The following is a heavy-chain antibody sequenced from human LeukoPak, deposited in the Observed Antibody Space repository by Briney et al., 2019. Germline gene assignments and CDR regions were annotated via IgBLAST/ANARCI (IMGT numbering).Heavy chain of an antibody. Sequence: SVKVSCKASGGTFSSYAISWVRQAPGQGLEWMGRIIPIFGTANYAQKFQGRVTITTDESTSTAYMELSCLRSEDTAVYYCARDPIVGATEGPWFDPWGQGTLVTVSS. V-gene: IGHV1-69*05. D-gene: IGHD1-26*01. J-gene: IGHJ5*02. CDR1: GGTFSSYA. CDR3: ARDPIVGATEGPWFDP. CDR2: IIPIFGTA.